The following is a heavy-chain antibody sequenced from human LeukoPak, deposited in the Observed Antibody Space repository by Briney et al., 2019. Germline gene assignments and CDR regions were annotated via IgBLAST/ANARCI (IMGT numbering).Heavy chain of an antibody. CDR2: FAGSGTTT. CDR1: GFAFGAYE. Sequence: GGTLTLSCAASGFAFGAYEMTWVRQTPGKGLEWVAYFAGSGTTTYYADSVKGRFTISRDNARNSLYLQMNSLRAEDTALYYCTTLGYHLDSWGQGTLVTVSS. CDR3: TTLGYHLDS. J-gene: IGHJ4*02. D-gene: IGHD3-22*01. V-gene: IGHV3-48*03.